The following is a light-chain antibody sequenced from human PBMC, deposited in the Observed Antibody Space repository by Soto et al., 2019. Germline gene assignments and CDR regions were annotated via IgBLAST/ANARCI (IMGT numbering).Light chain of an antibody. CDR3: QQYGSSPPIT. J-gene: IGKJ5*01. CDR1: QSVSSSY. CDR2: GAS. Sequence: EIVLKNSPATLSLSKGERATLSCRASQSVSSSYLAWYQQKPGQAPRLLIYGASSRATGIPDRFSGSGSGTDFTLTISRLEPEDFAVYYCQQYGSSPPITFGQGTRLEIK. V-gene: IGKV3-20*01.